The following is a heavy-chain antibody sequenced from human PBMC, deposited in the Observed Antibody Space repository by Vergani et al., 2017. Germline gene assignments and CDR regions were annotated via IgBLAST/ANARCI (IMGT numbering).Heavy chain of an antibody. CDR1: GGTFSSNS. J-gene: IGHJ4*02. CDR3: TRSSDYYSYYFDF. V-gene: IGHV1-69*13. Sequence: QGQLAQSGAEVKKPGSSVKVSCKASGGTFSSNSISWVRQAPGQGLEWMGRIISIFGTPSYAQKLQGRVTILADESTSTAYMELSSLRSEDTAVYYCTRSSDYYSYYFDFWGQGTLVTVSS. CDR2: IISIFGTP. D-gene: IGHD3-22*01.